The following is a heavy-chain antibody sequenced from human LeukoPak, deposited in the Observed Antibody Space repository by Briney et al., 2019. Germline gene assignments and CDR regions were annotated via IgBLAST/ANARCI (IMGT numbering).Heavy chain of an antibody. V-gene: IGHV3-7*03. CDR1: GFTFSSYW. Sequence: GGSLRLSCAASGFTFSSYWMSWVRQAPGKGLEWVANIKQDGSEKYYVDSVKGRFTISRDNAKNSLYLQMNSLRAEDTAVYYCARWAYYGSGSPFNYWGQGTLVTVSS. CDR2: IKQDGSEK. D-gene: IGHD3-10*01. J-gene: IGHJ4*02. CDR3: ARWAYYGSGSPFNY.